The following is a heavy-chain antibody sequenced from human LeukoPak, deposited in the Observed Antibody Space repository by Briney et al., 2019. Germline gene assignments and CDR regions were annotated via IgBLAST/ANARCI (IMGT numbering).Heavy chain of an antibody. J-gene: IGHJ5*02. CDR1: GGSFSGYY. CDR2: INHSGST. Sequence: SETLSLTCAVYGGSFSGYYWSWIRQPPGKGLEWIGEINHSGSTNYNPSLKSRVTISVDTSKNQFSLKLSSVTAADTAVYYCARGGSSSWYGTNWFGPWGQGTLVTVSS. D-gene: IGHD6-13*01. CDR3: ARGGSSSWYGTNWFGP. V-gene: IGHV4-34*01.